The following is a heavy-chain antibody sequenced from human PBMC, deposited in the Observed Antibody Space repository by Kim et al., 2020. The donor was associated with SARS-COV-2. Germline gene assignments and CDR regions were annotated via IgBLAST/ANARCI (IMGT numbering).Heavy chain of an antibody. J-gene: IGHJ6*02. D-gene: IGHD3-16*02. CDR1: GFTVSSNY. CDR3: ARTPYDYVWGSYRNRVGYYGMDV. CDR2: IYSGGST. V-gene: IGHV3-53*04. Sequence: GGSLRLSCAASGFTVSSNYMSWVRQAPGKGLEWVSVIYSGGSTYYADSVKGRFTISRHNSKNTLYLQMNSLRAEDTAVYYCARTPYDYVWGSYRNRVGYYGMDVWGQGTTVTVSS.